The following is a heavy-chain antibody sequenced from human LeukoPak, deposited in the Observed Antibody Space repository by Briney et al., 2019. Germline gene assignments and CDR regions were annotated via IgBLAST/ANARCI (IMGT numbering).Heavy chain of an antibody. CDR2: ISYDGSNK. D-gene: IGHD6-19*01. Sequence: PGRSLRLYCAASGFTFSSYAMHWVRQAAGKGLEWVAVISYDGSNKYYADAVKGRFTISRDNSKNTLYMQMNSLRAENTAVYYCARDLVAGLFDYWGQGTLVTVSS. V-gene: IGHV3-30*04. CDR1: GFTFSSYA. J-gene: IGHJ4*02. CDR3: ARDLVAGLFDY.